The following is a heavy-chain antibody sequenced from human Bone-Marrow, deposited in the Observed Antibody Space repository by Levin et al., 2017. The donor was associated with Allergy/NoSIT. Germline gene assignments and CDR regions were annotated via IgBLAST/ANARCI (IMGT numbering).Heavy chain of an antibody. CDR1: GFNFANSA. J-gene: IGHJ2*01. CDR2: ITWGSGDI. V-gene: IGHV3-9*01. CDR3: VKDIGSTWFWYFDL. Sequence: GGSLRLSCTASGFNFANSAMHWVRQAPGKGLEWVSAITWGSGDIGYADSVRGRFTISRDNAKNSLYLQMNSLRPEDTAFYYCVKDIGSTWFWYFDLWGRGTLVTVSS. D-gene: IGHD6-13*01.